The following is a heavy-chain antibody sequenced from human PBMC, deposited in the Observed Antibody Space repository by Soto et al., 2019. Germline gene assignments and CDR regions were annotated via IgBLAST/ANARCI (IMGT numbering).Heavy chain of an antibody. D-gene: IGHD3-10*01. J-gene: IGHJ4*02. Sequence: PSETLSLTCTVSGGSISSYYWSWIRQPPGKGLEWIGYIYYSGSTNYNPSLKSRVTISVDTSKNQFSLKLSSVTAADTAVYYCARVLRGGINFDYWGKGTLVTVSS. V-gene: IGHV4-59*01. CDR1: GGSISSYY. CDR2: IYYSGST. CDR3: ARVLRGGINFDY.